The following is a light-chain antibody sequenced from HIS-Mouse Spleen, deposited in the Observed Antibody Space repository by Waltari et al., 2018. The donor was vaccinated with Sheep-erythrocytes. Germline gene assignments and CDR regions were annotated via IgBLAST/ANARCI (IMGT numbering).Light chain of an antibody. Sequence: SYELTQPPSVSVSPGQTASITCPGDKLGDKYACWYQQKPGQPPVLVIYQDSKRPSGIPERFSGSNSGNTATLTISGAQAMDEADYYCQACDSSTGVFGGGTKLTVL. CDR2: QDS. CDR3: QACDSSTGV. CDR1: KLGDKY. V-gene: IGLV3-1*01. J-gene: IGLJ2*01.